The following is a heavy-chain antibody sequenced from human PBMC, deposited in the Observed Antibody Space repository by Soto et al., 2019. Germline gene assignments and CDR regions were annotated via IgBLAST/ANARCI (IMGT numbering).Heavy chain of an antibody. J-gene: IGHJ5*02. V-gene: IGHV4-59*01. CDR1: GGSISSYY. CDR2: IHYSGST. D-gene: IGHD6-25*01. Sequence: SETLSLTCTASGGSISSYYWSWIRQPPGKGLEWIGYIHYSGSTNYNPSLKSRVTISVDTSKNQFSLKLNSVTAADTAVYYCARPHGGSSGWDNWFDPWGQGTLVTVSS. CDR3: ARPHGGSSGWDNWFDP.